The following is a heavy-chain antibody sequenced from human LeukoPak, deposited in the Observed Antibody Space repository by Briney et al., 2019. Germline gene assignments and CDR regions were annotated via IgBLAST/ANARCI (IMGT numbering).Heavy chain of an antibody. V-gene: IGHV3-30-3*01. D-gene: IGHD1-26*01. J-gene: IGHJ3*02. CDR2: ISYDGSNK. Sequence: GGSLRLSCAASGFTFSSYAMHWVRQAPGKGLEWVAVISYDGSNKYYADSVKGRFTISRDNSKNTLYLQMNSLRAEDTAVYYCARSMGVGATFPGRFDAFDIWGQGTMVTVSS. CDR3: ARSMGVGATFPGRFDAFDI. CDR1: GFTFSSYA.